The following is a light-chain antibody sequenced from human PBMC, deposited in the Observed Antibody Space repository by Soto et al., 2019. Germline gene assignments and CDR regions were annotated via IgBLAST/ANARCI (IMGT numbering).Light chain of an antibody. Sequence: DIVVTQYPATLSVSPGERVTLSCRARQSVSSSLAWYQQRPGQAPRLLIYDTSTRAAGIAARFSGSGSGTEFTLTISSLQSEDSAVYYCQQYVHWPPGAVGQGTTVEIK. CDR1: QSVSSS. CDR2: DTS. J-gene: IGKJ1*01. CDR3: QQYVHWPPGA. V-gene: IGKV3-15*01.